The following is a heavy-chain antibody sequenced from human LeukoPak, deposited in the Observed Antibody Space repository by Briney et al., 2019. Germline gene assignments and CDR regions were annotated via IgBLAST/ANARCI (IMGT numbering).Heavy chain of an antibody. Sequence: PWGSLRLSCAASGFTFSKYWMLWVRQAPGKGLEIVSRINTDGTVTTYADSVKGRFTVFTNNADNPMFLLMHSVRDEDTAVYYCATKQWLAPPPDSWGQGTPVTVSS. D-gene: IGHD6-19*01. CDR3: ATKQWLAPPPDS. CDR1: GFTFSKYW. J-gene: IGHJ4*02. V-gene: IGHV3-74*01. CDR2: INTDGTVT.